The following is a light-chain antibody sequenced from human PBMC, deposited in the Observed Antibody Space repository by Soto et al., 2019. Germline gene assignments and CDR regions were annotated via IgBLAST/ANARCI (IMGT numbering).Light chain of an antibody. CDR1: SSDVGSYNL. Sequence: QYALTQPASVSGSPGQSITISCTGTSSDVGSYNLVSWYQQHPGKAPKLMIYEGSKRPSGVSNCFSGSKSGNTASLTISGLQAEDEADYYCCSYAGSSTFYVFGTGTKLTVL. CDR2: EGS. V-gene: IGLV2-23*01. J-gene: IGLJ1*01. CDR3: CSYAGSSTFYV.